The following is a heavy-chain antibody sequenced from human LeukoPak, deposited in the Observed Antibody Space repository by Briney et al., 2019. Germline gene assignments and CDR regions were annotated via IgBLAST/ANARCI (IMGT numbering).Heavy chain of an antibody. CDR2: IYPGDSDT. CDR3: ARHVEDYDFWSGYSDY. V-gene: IGHV5-51*01. J-gene: IGHJ4*02. Sequence: GESLKISCKGSGYSFTSYWIGWVRQMPGKGLEWMGIIYPGDSDTRYSPSFQGQVTISADKSISTAYLQWSSLKASDTAMYYCARHVEDYDFWSGYSDYWGQGTLVTVSS. D-gene: IGHD3-3*01. CDR1: GYSFTSYW.